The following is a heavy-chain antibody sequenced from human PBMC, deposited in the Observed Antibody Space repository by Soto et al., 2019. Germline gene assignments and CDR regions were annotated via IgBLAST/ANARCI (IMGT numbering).Heavy chain of an antibody. CDR3: ARRRDGYNYWFDP. CDR2: IFYTGST. V-gene: IGHV4-39*07. CDR1: GVSXDSNRYY. J-gene: IGHJ5*02. D-gene: IGHD5-12*01. Sequence: SETLSLTCTVSGVSXDSNRYYWAWIRQPPGKGLEWIGSIFYTGSTYYNPSLKSRLTISVDTSKNQFSLKLSSVTAADTAVYYCARRRDGYNYWFDPWGQGTLVTVSS.